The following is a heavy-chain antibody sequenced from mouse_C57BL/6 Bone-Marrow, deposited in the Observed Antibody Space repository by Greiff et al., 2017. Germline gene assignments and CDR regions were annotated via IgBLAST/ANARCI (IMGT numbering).Heavy chain of an antibody. CDR3: ARIYGSSYRYAMDY. Sequence: EVKLVESGGGLVKPGGSLKLSCAASGFTFSDYGMHWVRQAPEKGLEWVAYISSGSSTIYYADTVKGRFTISRDNAKNTLFLQMTSLRSEDTAMYYCARIYGSSYRYAMDYWGQGTSVTVSS. CDR2: ISSGSSTI. CDR1: GFTFSDYG. D-gene: IGHD1-1*01. V-gene: IGHV5-17*01. J-gene: IGHJ4*01.